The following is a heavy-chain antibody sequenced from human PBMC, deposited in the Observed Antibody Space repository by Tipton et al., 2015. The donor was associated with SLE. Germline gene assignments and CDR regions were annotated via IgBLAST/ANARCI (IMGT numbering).Heavy chain of an antibody. V-gene: IGHV1-2*02. CDR2: INPNSGDT. CDR1: GYSFTGYY. Sequence: QLVQSGPEVKKPGASVKVSCKASGYSFTGYYIHWVRQAPGQGLEWMGWINPNSGDTKYAQKFQGRVTMTRDTSISTVYMEMSSLRSDDTAVYYCARDLAVIYGSGSSTSPGWFNPWGQGTLVTVSS. CDR3: ARDLAVIYGSGSSTSPGWFNP. D-gene: IGHD3-10*01. J-gene: IGHJ5*02.